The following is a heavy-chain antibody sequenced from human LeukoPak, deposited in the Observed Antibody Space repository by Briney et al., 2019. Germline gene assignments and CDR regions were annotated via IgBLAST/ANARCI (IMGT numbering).Heavy chain of an antibody. V-gene: IGHV3-23*01. CDR2: ISGGGST. J-gene: IGHJ5*02. CDR3: AKIPYSSGWVQNWFDP. CDR1: GFTFGTYA. D-gene: IGHD6-19*01. Sequence: GGSLRLSCAASGFTFGTYAMSWVRQAPGKGLEWISAISGGGSTYYADSVKGRFTISRDNSKNTLYLQMNSLRAEDTAVYYCAKIPYSSGWVQNWFDPWGQGTLVTVSS.